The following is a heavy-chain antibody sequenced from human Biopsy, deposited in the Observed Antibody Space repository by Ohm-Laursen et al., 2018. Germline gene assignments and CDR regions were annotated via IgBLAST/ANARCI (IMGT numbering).Heavy chain of an antibody. J-gene: IGHJ4*02. V-gene: IGHV1-18*01. Sequence: SSVKVSCKVSGYTFTDAAITWVRQVGGQGFEWLGWISTKTGNTNFAQKFQGRITLTTDASTATAYMELRGLISDDTAVYYCARNRANDYVWGSYGDDNWGQGALVTVSS. D-gene: IGHD3-16*01. CDR3: ARNRANDYVWGSYGDDN. CDR2: ISTKTGNT. CDR1: GYTFTDAA.